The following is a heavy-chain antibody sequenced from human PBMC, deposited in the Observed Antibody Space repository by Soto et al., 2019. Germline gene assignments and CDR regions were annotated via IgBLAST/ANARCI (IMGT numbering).Heavy chain of an antibody. CDR3: AKGGYNYGFLFDC. J-gene: IGHJ4*02. V-gene: IGHV3-21*04. CDR1: GFTFSSYS. CDR2: ISSSSYI. Sequence: PGGSLGLSCAASGFTFSSYSMNWVRQAPGKGLEWVSSISSSSYIYYADSVKGRFTISRDNSKNTLYLQMNSLRAEDTAVYYCAKGGYNYGFLFDCWGQGTLVTVSS. D-gene: IGHD5-18*01.